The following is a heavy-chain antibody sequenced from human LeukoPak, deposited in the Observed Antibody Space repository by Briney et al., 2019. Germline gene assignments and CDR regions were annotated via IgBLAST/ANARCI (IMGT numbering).Heavy chain of an antibody. CDR3: ARYYIEGRCFDY. J-gene: IGHJ4*02. V-gene: IGHV4-59*01. D-gene: IGHD3-10*01. CDR2: IYYSGNT. Sequence: SETLSLTCTVSGGSISSYYWSWIRQPPGKGLEWIGYIYYSGNTNYNPSLKSRVSISVDTSKNQFSLRLTSVTAADTAMYYCARYYIEGRCFDYWGQGTLVTVSS. CDR1: GGSISSYY.